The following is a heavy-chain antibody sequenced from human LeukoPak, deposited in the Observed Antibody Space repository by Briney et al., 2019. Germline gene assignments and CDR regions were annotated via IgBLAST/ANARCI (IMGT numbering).Heavy chain of an antibody. CDR3: ARTIAAAAPPLDY. Sequence: ASVKVSCKASGYSFTNYAIHWVRQAPGQRLEWMGRINVGDSHTKYSQKFQDRVTITRDSSASTTYMELSSLRSEDTAVYYCARTIAAAAPPLDYWGQGTLVTVSS. D-gene: IGHD6-13*01. CDR1: GYSFTNYA. J-gene: IGHJ4*02. CDR2: INVGDSHT. V-gene: IGHV1-3*01.